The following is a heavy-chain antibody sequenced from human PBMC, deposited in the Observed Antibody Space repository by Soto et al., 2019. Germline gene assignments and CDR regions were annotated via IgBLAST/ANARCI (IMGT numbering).Heavy chain of an antibody. D-gene: IGHD2-15*01. CDR3: AMDDVLCDGGRCYGVPLDV. V-gene: IGHV3-74*01. J-gene: IGHJ6*04. Sequence: GGSLRLSCAASGFTFSSYWMHWVRQAPGKGLVWVPRINLDGSSTTYAESVKGRFTISRDNSKNTLYLQMNSLRVEDMAVYYCAMDDVLCDGGRCYGVPLDVWGKGTTVTVSS. CDR1: GFTFSSYW. CDR2: INLDGSST.